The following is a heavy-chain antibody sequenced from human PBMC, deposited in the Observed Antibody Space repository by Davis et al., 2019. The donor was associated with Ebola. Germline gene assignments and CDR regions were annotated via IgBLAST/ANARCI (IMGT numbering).Heavy chain of an antibody. D-gene: IGHD2-2*01. CDR1: GGTFSSYA. J-gene: IGHJ6*03. Sequence: SVKVSCKASGGTFSSYAISWVRQAPGQGLEWMGGIIPILGIANYAQKFQGRVTITADESTSTAYMELSSLRSEDTAVYYCARGGGYQLYYYYYMDVWGKGTTVTVSS. CDR2: IIPILGIA. CDR3: ARGGGYQLYYYYYMDV. V-gene: IGHV1-69*10.